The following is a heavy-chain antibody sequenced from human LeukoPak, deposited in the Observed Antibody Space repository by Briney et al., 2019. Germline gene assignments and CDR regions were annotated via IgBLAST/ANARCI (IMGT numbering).Heavy chain of an antibody. CDR1: GGSISGYY. V-gene: IGHV4-59*01. CDR2: IYCSGNT. D-gene: IGHD2-15*01. CDR3: ARGGIGGSRGSFFGY. Sequence: PSETLSLTCTVSGGSISGYYWSWIRQPPGKGLEWIGYIYCSGNTNYNPSLNSRVTISVDTSKNQFSLRLSSVTTADTAIYYCARGGIGGSRGSFFGYWGQGTLVTVSS. J-gene: IGHJ4*02.